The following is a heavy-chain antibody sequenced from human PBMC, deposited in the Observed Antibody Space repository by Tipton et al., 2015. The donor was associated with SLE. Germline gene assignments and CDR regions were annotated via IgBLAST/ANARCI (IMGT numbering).Heavy chain of an antibody. CDR3: ARASVAAPGPNDAFDI. Sequence: TLSLTCTVSGGSISSSSYYWGWIRQPPGKGLEWIGSIYYSGSTYYNPSLKSRVTISVDTSKNQFSLKLSSVTAADTAVYYCARASVAAPGPNDAFDIWGQGTMVIVSS. J-gene: IGHJ3*02. V-gene: IGHV4-39*01. CDR2: IYYSGST. D-gene: IGHD6-13*01. CDR1: GGSISSSSYY.